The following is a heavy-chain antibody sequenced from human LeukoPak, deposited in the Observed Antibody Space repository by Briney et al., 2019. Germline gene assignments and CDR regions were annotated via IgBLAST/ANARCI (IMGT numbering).Heavy chain of an antibody. J-gene: IGHJ6*02. V-gene: IGHV1-69*13. CDR3: ARADIVLMVYAIYYGMDA. CDR1: GGTFSSYA. CDR2: IIPIFGTA. D-gene: IGHD2-8*01. Sequence: SVKVSCKASGGTFSSYAISWVRQAPGQGLEWMGGIIPIFGTANYAQKFQGRVTITADESTSTAYMELSSLRSEDTAVYYCARADIVLMVYAIYYGMDAWGQGTTVTVSS.